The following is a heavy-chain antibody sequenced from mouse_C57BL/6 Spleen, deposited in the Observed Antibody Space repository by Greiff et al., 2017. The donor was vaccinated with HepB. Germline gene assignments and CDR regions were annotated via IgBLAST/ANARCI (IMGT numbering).Heavy chain of an antibody. J-gene: IGHJ1*03. V-gene: IGHV1-19*01. D-gene: IGHD2-2*01. Sequence: EVQLVESGPVLVKPGASVKMSCKASGYTFTDYYMNWVKQSHGKSLEWIGVINPYNGGTSYNQKFKGKATLTVDKSSSTAYMELNSLTSEDSAVYYCARLNGYYRYFDVWGTGTTVTVSS. CDR3: ARLNGYYRYFDV. CDR2: INPYNGGT. CDR1: GYTFTDYY.